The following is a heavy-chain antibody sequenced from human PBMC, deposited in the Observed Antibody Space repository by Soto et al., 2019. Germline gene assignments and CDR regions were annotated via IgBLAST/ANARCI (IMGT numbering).Heavy chain of an antibody. J-gene: IGHJ6*03. CDR3: ARSDSSWYDYYYYMDV. CDR1: GYTFTSYA. D-gene: IGHD6-13*01. CDR2: INAGNGNT. V-gene: IGHV1-3*01. Sequence: QVQLVQSGAEVKKPGASVKVSCKASGYTFTSYAMHWVRQAPGQRLEWMGWINAGNGNTKYSQKFQGRVTITRDTSASTAYMELSSLRSEDTAVYYCARSDSSWYDYYYYMDVWGKGTTVTVSS.